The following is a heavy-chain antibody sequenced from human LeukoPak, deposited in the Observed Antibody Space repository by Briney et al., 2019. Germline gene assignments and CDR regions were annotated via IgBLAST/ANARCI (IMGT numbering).Heavy chain of an antibody. Sequence: SETLSLTCSVSGGSISSLYWSWIRQPPGKGLEWIGYIYYTGSTNYNPSLKSRVTMFVDMSKNQFSLRLSSVTAAGTAVYYCARHRAYSSSSPFDYWGQGTLVTVSS. J-gene: IGHJ4*02. D-gene: IGHD6-6*01. CDR3: ARHRAYSSSSPFDY. CDR1: GGSISSLY. CDR2: IYYTGST. V-gene: IGHV4-59*08.